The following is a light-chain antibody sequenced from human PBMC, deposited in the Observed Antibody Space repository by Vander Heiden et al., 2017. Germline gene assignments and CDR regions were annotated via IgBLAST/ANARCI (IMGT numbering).Light chain of an antibody. CDR3: QQSYSTPRT. Sequence: DIHMTQSPSSLSASVGDRVTITCRASQSISSYLNWYQQKPGKAPKLLIYAASSLQSGVPSRFSGSGSGTDFTLTISSLQPEDFATYYCQQSYSTPRTFDQGTKVEIK. CDR2: AAS. V-gene: IGKV1-39*01. CDR1: QSISSY. J-gene: IGKJ1*01.